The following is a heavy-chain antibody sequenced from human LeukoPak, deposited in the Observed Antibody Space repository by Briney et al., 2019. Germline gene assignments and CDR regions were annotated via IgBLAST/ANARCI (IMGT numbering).Heavy chain of an antibody. CDR3: ARHRSLYYYDSREYAFDI. CDR1: GGSISSSSYY. V-gene: IGHV4-39*01. Sequence: PSETLSLTCTVSGGSISSSSYYWGWIRQPPGKGLEWIGSIYYSGSTNYNPSLKRRVTISVDTSKAQFSLKLSSGAPADTAVYYFARHRSLYYYDSREYAFDIWGQGGMVTVSS. CDR2: IYYSGST. D-gene: IGHD3-22*01. J-gene: IGHJ3*02.